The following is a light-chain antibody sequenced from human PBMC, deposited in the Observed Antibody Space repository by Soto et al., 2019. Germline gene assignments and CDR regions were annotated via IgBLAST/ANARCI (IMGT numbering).Light chain of an antibody. CDR3: QQYGNWPNT. V-gene: IGKV3D-15*01. J-gene: IGKJ5*01. Sequence: CLDIRARCLSEKATLSCRASQSVSRYLAWYQQKPGQAPRLLIYGTSTRATGIPDRFSGSGSGTDFTLTISSLQPEDFAVYYCQQYGNWPNTFGQ. CDR2: GTS. CDR1: QSVSRY.